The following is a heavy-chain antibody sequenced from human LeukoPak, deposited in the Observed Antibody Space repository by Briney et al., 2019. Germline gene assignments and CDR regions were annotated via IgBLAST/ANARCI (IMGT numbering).Heavy chain of an antibody. CDR1: GFTFSTYS. V-gene: IGHV3-21*01. J-gene: IGHJ4*02. Sequence: GGSLRLSCAASGFTFSTYSMNWVRQAPGRGLGWVSSISSSSTYIYYADSVKGRFTISRDNAKNSLYLQMNSLRAEDTAVYYCARYGISSLDYWGQGTLVTVSS. D-gene: IGHD6-6*01. CDR3: ARYGISSLDY. CDR2: ISSSSTYI.